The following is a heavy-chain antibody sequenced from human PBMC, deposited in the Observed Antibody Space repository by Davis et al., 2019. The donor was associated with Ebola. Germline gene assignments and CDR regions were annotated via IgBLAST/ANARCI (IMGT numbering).Heavy chain of an antibody. V-gene: IGHV3-30-3*01. CDR1: GFTFSSYA. D-gene: IGHD3-10*01. Sequence: GGSLRLSCAASGFTFSSYAMHWVRQAPGKGLEWVAVISYDGSNKYYADSVKGRFTISRDNSKNTLYLQMNSLRAEDTAVYYCARLATAMVPFDYWGRGTLVTVSS. CDR2: ISYDGSNK. J-gene: IGHJ4*02. CDR3: ARLATAMVPFDY.